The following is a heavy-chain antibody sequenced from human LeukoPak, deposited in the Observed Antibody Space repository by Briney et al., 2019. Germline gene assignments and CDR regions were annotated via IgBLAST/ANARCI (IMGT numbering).Heavy chain of an antibody. CDR3: ARDGTYTDYDPDFDI. CDR2: IKQDGSEK. CDR1: GFAFSFYA. V-gene: IGHV3-7*04. J-gene: IGHJ4*02. D-gene: IGHD5-12*01. Sequence: GGSLRLSCAASGFAFSFYAMSWLRQPPGKGLEWVANIKQDGSEKYYVDSVKGRFTISRDNAKNSLYLQMNSLRAEDTAVFYCARDGTYTDYDPDFDIWGQGTLVTVSS.